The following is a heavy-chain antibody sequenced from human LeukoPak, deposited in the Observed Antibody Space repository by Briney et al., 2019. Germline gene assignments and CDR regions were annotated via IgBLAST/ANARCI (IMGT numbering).Heavy chain of an antibody. J-gene: IGHJ5*02. D-gene: IGHD1-1*01. CDR3: ARGGVELEKANWFDP. Sequence: SETLSLTCTVSGRSLSSGGYESSWIRQHPGNGLEWIGYIYYSGSTYYNPSIKSRVTISVDTSKNQFSLKLSSVTAADTAVYYCARGGVELEKANWFDPWGQGTLVTVSS. V-gene: IGHV4-31*03. CDR1: GRSLSSGGYE. CDR2: IYYSGST.